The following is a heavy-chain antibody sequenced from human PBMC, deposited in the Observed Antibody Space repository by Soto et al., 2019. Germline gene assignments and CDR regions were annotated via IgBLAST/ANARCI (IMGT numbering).Heavy chain of an antibody. CDR1: GGSISSSRYY. CDR2: IDYSGST. J-gene: IGHJ2*01. D-gene: IGHD3-10*01. CDR3: ARAPVPLNVGGWHFDL. Sequence: QVQLQELGPGLVKPSQTLSLTCTVSGGSISSSRYYWSWIRQHSGKGLEWIGYIDYSGSTHYNPSLKGRLTLSIDTSRNHFSLKLYSVTAADTAVYFCARAPVPLNVGGWHFDLWGRGTLVTVSS. V-gene: IGHV4-31*03.